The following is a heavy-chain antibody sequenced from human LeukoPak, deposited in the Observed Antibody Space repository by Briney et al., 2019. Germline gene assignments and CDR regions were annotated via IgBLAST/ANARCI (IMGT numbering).Heavy chain of an antibody. D-gene: IGHD6-19*01. Sequence: GGSLRLSCAASGFTFSSYWMSRVRQAPGKGLEWVANIKQDGSEKYYVDSVKGRFTISRDNAKNSLYLQMNSLRAEDTAVYYCARDRYSSGWYLGNWFDPWGQGALVTVSS. V-gene: IGHV3-7*01. CDR1: GFTFSSYW. CDR3: ARDRYSSGWYLGNWFDP. CDR2: IKQDGSEK. J-gene: IGHJ5*02.